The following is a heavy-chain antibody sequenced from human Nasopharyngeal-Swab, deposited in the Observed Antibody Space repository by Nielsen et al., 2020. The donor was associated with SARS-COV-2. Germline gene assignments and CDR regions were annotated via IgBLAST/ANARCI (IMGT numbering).Heavy chain of an antibody. CDR1: GYTFTNYW. D-gene: IGHD2-8*01. Sequence: GESLKISCKVSGYTFTNYWIAWVRQKPGKGLECMGGIYPGDSDTRYHPSFQGQVTISADKSVTTAYLQWTSLRTSDTAMYYCARLRFCGNGHCPDLPLKYWGQGTLVTVPA. J-gene: IGHJ4*02. V-gene: IGHV5-51*01. CDR3: ARLRFCGNGHCPDLPLKY. CDR2: IYPGDSDT.